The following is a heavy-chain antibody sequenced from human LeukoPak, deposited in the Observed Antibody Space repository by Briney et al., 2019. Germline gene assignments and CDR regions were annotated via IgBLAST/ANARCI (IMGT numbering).Heavy chain of an antibody. CDR3: ASSGKGMPVDY. J-gene: IGHJ4*02. D-gene: IGHD2-2*01. V-gene: IGHV1-18*01. CDR1: GYTFTSYG. Sequence: AAVQVSCKASGYTFTSYGISGVGQPPGQGVEWMGGISAYNGNTNYAQKLQGRVTMTTDTSTSTAYMELRSLRSDDTAVYYGASSGKGMPVDYWGQGTLVTVSS. CDR2: ISAYNGNT.